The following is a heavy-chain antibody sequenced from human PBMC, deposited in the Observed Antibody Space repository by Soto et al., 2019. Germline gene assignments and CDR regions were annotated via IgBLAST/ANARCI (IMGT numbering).Heavy chain of an antibody. J-gene: IGHJ6*02. Sequence: QVQLVQSGAEVKKPGASVKVSCKASGYTFTSYAMHWVRQAPGQRLEWMGWINAGNGKTKYSQKFQGRVTITRDTSASTAYMELSSLRSEDTAVYYCARDPSYYGMDVWGQGTTVTVSS. CDR1: GYTFTSYA. CDR2: INAGNGKT. CDR3: ARDPSYYGMDV. V-gene: IGHV1-3*01.